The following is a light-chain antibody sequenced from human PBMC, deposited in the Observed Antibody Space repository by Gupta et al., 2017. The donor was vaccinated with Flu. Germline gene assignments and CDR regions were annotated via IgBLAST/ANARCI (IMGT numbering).Light chain of an antibody. CDR3: QHAARSPYT. V-gene: IGKV1-12*02. CDR1: YDINKW. J-gene: IGKJ2*01. CDR2: AAS. Sequence: DIQMTQFPSSVSASVGDRVTITCRANYDINKWLAWYQQKPGKAPKLLIYAASNLQSGVPSRFSGSRSETDFTLTIYNLQPEDFATYYCQHAARSPYTFGQGTKLEI.